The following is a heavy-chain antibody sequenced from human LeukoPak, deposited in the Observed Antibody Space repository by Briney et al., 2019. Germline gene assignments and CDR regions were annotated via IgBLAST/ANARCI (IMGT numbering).Heavy chain of an antibody. D-gene: IGHD6-13*01. V-gene: IGHV1-2*02. CDR2: INPNSGAT. CDR3: ASPPPADSSSWYNFDY. J-gene: IGHJ4*02. CDR1: GYTFTGYY. Sequence: GASVKVSCKASGYTFTGYYMLWVRQAPGQGLEWMGWINPNSGATNYAQKFPGRVTMTRDTSISTAYMDLSRLRSDDTAVYYCASPPPADSSSWYNFDYWGQGTLVTVSS.